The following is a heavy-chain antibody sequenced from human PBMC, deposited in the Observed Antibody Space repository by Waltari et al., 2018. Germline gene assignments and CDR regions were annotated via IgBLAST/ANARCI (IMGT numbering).Heavy chain of an antibody. CDR1: GYSFTNYA. D-gene: IGHD2-2*01. V-gene: IGHV7-4-1*02. Sequence: QVQLVQSGSEWKKPGASVKVSCKAYGYSFTNYAINWVRRAPGQGLELMGCVTTNTENPTYTQGFTGRFVFSLDTSVSTAYLQINDLKAEDTAIYYCAREVVPAAKIVVNWFDPWGQGTQVTVSS. J-gene: IGHJ5*02. CDR2: VTTNTENP. CDR3: AREVVPAAKIVVNWFDP.